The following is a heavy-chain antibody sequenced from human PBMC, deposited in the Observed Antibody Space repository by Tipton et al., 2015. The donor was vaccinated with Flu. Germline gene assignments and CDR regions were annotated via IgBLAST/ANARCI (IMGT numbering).Heavy chain of an antibody. D-gene: IGHD2-8*01. Sequence: QVQLVQSGAEVKKPGSSVKVSCKASGGSFSTQTINWVRQAPGQGLEWMGGFLPITGTSNYAQKFQGRVTITADESTSTGYMELSSLRFEDTAVYYCARDNREGNGLAYWGQGTLVTVSS. CDR2: FLPITGTS. J-gene: IGHJ4*02. CDR3: ARDNREGNGLAY. V-gene: IGHV1-69*01. CDR1: GGSFSTQT.